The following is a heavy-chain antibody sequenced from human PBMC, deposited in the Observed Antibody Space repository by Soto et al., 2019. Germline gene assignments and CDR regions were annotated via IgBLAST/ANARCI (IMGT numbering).Heavy chain of an antibody. CDR2: IYPGDSDT. Sequence: GGSLKISCKGSGYSFTSYWIGWVRQMPGKGLEWMGIIYPGDSDTRYSPSFQGQVTISADKSISTAYLQWSSLKASDTAMYYCARLESSVYPNTGEADVWGQGTTVTVSS. CDR3: ARLESSVYPNTGEADV. CDR1: GYSFTSYW. D-gene: IGHD1-1*01. J-gene: IGHJ6*02. V-gene: IGHV5-51*01.